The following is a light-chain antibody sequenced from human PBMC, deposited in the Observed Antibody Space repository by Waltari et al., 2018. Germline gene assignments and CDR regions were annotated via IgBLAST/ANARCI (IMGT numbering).Light chain of an antibody. CDR2: DAS. CDR1: QSISRP. V-gene: IGKV3-20*01. Sequence: EIMLTQSPGTLPLSPGERATLSCRASQSISRPLAWYQQKPGQAPRLLIYDASTRATGIPDRFSGSGSGTDFSLTISRLEPEDSAVYYCQQYVSLPATFGQGTKVEIK. J-gene: IGKJ1*01. CDR3: QQYVSLPAT.